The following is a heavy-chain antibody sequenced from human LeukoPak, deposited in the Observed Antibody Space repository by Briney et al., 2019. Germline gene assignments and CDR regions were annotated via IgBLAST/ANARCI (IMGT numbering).Heavy chain of an antibody. V-gene: IGHV4-4*09. CDR2: IYTSGST. CDR1: GGSISSYY. D-gene: IGHD5-12*01. Sequence: SETLSLTCTVSGGSISSYYWSRIRQPPGKGLEWIGYIYTSGSTNYNPSLKSRVTISVDTSKNQFSLKLSSVTAADTAVYYCARHGYSGYDSPFDYWGQGTLVTVSS. J-gene: IGHJ4*02. CDR3: ARHGYSGYDSPFDY.